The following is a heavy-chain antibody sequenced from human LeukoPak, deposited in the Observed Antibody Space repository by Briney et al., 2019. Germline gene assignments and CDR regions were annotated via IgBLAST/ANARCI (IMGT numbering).Heavy chain of an antibody. CDR2: ISYDGSNK. Sequence: GGSLRLSCAASGFTFSSYAMRWVRQAPGKGLEWVAVISYDGSNKYYADSVKGRFTISRDNSKNTLYLQMNSLRAEDTAVYYCAAGSGSYYPDYYGMDVWGQGTTVTVSS. J-gene: IGHJ6*02. CDR1: GFTFSSYA. D-gene: IGHD3-10*01. V-gene: IGHV3-30-3*01. CDR3: AAGSGSYYPDYYGMDV.